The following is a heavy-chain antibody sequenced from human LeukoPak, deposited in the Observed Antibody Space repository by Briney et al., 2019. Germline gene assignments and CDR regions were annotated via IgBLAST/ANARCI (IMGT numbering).Heavy chain of an antibody. CDR1: GFTFSSYA. Sequence: GRSLRPSCSAAGFTFSSYAMHSVRQAPGKGLEYVSAISSNGGSTYYADSVKGRFTISRDNSKNTLYLQMSSLRAEDTAVYYCVTSWGRGWYGDYWGQGTLVTVSS. J-gene: IGHJ4*02. D-gene: IGHD6-19*01. V-gene: IGHV3-64D*06. CDR3: VTSWGRGWYGDY. CDR2: ISSNGGST.